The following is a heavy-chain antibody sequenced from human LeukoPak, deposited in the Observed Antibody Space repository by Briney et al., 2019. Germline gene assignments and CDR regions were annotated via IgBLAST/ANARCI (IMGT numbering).Heavy chain of an antibody. D-gene: IGHD6-13*01. CDR3: ARDQEGISFDA. CDR2: INPSGGST. Sequence: GASVKVSCKASGYTFTSYYMHWVRQAPGQGLEWMGIINPSGGSTSYAQKFQGRVTMTRYMSTSTVYMELSSLRSEDTAMYYCARDQEGISFDAWGQGTLVTVSS. J-gene: IGHJ5*02. CDR1: GYTFTSYY. V-gene: IGHV1-46*01.